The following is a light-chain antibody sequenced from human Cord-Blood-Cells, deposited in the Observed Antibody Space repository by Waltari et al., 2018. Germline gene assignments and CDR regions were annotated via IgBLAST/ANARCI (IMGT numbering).Light chain of an antibody. CDR3: QQRSNWSIT. CDR2: DAS. J-gene: IGKJ5*01. V-gene: IGKV3-11*01. Sequence: EIVLTQSPATLSLSPGERATLSCRASQSVSSYLAWYQQKPGQAPRLLIYDASNRATGISARFSGSGSGTDFTLTISSLEPEDFAVYYCQQRSNWSITFGQGTRLEIK. CDR1: QSVSSY.